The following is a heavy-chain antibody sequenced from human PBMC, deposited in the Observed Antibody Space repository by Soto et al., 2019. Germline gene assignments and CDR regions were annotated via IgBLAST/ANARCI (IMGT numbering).Heavy chain of an antibody. CDR3: TRDLGCGGDCYQYYFDY. D-gene: IGHD2-21*02. Sequence: GVLRLSCTASGFNFGDYAMSWFRQAPGKGLEWVGFIKSKAYGGTTDCAASVKGRFTISRDDSESIAYLQMNNLKTEDTAVYYCTRDLGCGGDCYQYYFDYWGQGTLVTVSS. V-gene: IGHV3-49*03. CDR1: GFNFGDYA. CDR2: IKSKAYGGTT. J-gene: IGHJ4*02.